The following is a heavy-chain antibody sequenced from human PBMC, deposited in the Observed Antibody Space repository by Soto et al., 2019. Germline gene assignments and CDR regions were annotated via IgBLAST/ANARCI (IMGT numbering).Heavy chain of an antibody. CDR2: VYNSGST. CDR1: YGSISSYY. D-gene: IGHD1-26*01. Sequence: SQPLSPTCTVFYGSISSYYWSLVLRPPGKVLEFIGYVYNSGSTTYSPPFKSRVTISADTSKNQFSLKLTSVTAADTAVYYCAREGGGSYGAFDIWGQGTMVTVSS. J-gene: IGHJ3*02. V-gene: IGHV4-59*01. CDR3: AREGGGSYGAFDI.